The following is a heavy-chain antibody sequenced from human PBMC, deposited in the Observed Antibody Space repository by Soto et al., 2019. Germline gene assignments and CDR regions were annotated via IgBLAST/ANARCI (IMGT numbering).Heavy chain of an antibody. CDR3: AKDPNGDCVGAFDI. CDR2: ISGSGGRT. CDR1: GFTFRNYA. Sequence: EVQLLESGGNLIQPGGSLRLSCAASGFTFRNYAMSWVRQAPGAGPEGVSGISGSGGRTYYADSVKRRFTISRDNSNHALFLQMNSLRADDTALYYCAKDPNGDCVGAFDIWGRGRMVTVSS. D-gene: IGHD2-21*02. V-gene: IGHV3-23*01. J-gene: IGHJ3*02.